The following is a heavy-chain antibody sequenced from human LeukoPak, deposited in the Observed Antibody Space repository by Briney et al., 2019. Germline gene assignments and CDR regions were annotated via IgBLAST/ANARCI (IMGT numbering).Heavy chain of an antibody. CDR1: GFTFDDYA. Sequence: GGSLRLSCVASGFTFDDYAMHWVRQAPGKGLEWVCLTNWDGNTTFCADSVKGRFTISRDNAKNSLYLQMNSLRAEDTALYYCARGAFTWIRHPYAMDVWGQGTTVTVSS. D-gene: IGHD5-18*01. V-gene: IGHV3-43D*03. CDR3: ARGAFTWIRHPYAMDV. J-gene: IGHJ6*02. CDR2: TNWDGNTT.